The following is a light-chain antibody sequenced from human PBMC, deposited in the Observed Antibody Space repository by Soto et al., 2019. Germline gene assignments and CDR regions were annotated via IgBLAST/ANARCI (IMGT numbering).Light chain of an antibody. V-gene: IGLV1-44*01. J-gene: IGLJ1*01. Sequence: QSVLTQPPSASGTPGQRVTISCSGSSSNIGSNTVNWYQQLPGTAPKLLIYSNNQRPSGVPDRFSGSKSGPSASLAISGLQSEDEADYYCAAWDDSLNGLYVFGTGPKLTV. CDR1: SSNIGSNT. CDR3: AAWDDSLNGLYV. CDR2: SNN.